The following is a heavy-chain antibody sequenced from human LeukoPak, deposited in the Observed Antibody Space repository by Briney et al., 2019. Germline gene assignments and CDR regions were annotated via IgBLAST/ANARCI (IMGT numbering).Heavy chain of an antibody. V-gene: IGHV3-30*18. CDR3: AKSAADSSGYYMDY. J-gene: IGHJ4*02. D-gene: IGHD3-22*01. CDR2: ISYDGSNK. CDR1: GFTFSSYG. Sequence: GGSLRLSCAASGFTFSSYGMHWVRQAPGKGLEWVAVISYDGSNKYYADAVKGRFTISRDNSKNKLYLQMNSLRAEDTAVYYCAKSAADSSGYYMDYWGQGTLVTVSS.